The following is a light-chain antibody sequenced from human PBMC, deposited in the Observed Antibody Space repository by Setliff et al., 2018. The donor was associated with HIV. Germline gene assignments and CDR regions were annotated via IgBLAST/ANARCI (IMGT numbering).Light chain of an antibody. V-gene: IGLV2-14*01. J-gene: IGLJ1*01. CDR1: SSDIGTYNF. CDR3: NSYTTSSAPFV. CDR2: EVS. Sequence: QSVLTQPASVSGSPGQSITISCTGSSSDIGTYNFVSWYQQFPGKAPKVVIYEVSHRPSGISNRFSGSKSGNTASLTISGLQADDEAYYYCNSYTTSSAPFVFGTGTKV.